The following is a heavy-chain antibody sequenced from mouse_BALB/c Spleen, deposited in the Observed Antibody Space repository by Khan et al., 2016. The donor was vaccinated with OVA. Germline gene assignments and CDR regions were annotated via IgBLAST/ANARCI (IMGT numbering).Heavy chain of an antibody. V-gene: IGHV5-6*01. D-gene: IGHD4-1*01. CDR3: ADDVTGSCAY. Sequence: EVQLVESGGDLVKPGGSLKLSCAASGFTFSSYSMSWVRQTPDKRLEWVASISSGGDYTYYPDSVKGRFTISRDNAKNTLYLQMSDLKSEDTAMYYCADDVTGSCAYWGQGTLVTVSA. CDR2: ISSGGDYT. CDR1: GFTFSSYS. J-gene: IGHJ3*01.